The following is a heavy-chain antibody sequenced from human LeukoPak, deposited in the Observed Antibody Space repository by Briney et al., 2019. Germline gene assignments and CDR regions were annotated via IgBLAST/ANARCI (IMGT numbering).Heavy chain of an antibody. V-gene: IGHV3-11*01. CDR3: AKDILAAGLHFDY. CDR2: ISPDGSSM. CDR1: GFTFSDYY. Sequence: GGSLRLSCTASGFTFSDYYMSWLRQAPGKGLEWVSYISPDGSSMYYADSVKGRFTISRDNAKNSLYLQMNSLRPEDTAVYYCAKDILAAGLHFDYWGQGTLLTVSS. J-gene: IGHJ4*02. D-gene: IGHD6-13*01.